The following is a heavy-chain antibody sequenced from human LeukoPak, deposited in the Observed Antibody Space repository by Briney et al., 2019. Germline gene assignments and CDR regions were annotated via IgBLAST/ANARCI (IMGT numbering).Heavy chain of an antibody. CDR2: IRSKANSYAT. V-gene: IGHV3-73*01. J-gene: IGHJ4*02. CDR3: TRLHSSLSFDY. D-gene: IGHD6-19*01. Sequence: GGSLRLSCAASGFTFSGSAMHWVRQASGKGLEWVGRIRSKANSYATAYAASVKGRFTISRDDSKSTAYLQMNSLKTEDAAVYYCTRLHSSLSFDYWGQGTLVTVSS. CDR1: GFTFSGSA.